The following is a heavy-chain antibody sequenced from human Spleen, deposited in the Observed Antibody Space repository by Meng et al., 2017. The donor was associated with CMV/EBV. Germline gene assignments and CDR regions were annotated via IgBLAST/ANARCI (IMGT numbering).Heavy chain of an antibody. CDR1: GFTFSNYA. D-gene: IGHD5-12*01. CDR2: ISDSGGNT. CDR3: AKSRNGYGGEDY. Sequence: GESLKISCAASGFTFSNYAMSWVRQAPGKGLEWVSTISDSGGNTYYPDSVKGRFTISRDNSNNTLYLQMNSLRAEDTAIYYCAKSRNGYGGEDYWGQGMLVTVSS. J-gene: IGHJ4*02. V-gene: IGHV3-23*01.